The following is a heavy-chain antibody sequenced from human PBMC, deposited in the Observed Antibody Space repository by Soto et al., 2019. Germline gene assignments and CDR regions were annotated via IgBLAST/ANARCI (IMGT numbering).Heavy chain of an antibody. J-gene: IGHJ6*02. CDR2: ISYDGSNK. CDR3: ARGIQLV. V-gene: IGHV3-30-3*01. CDR1: GFTFSSYA. Sequence: QVQLVESGGGVVQPGRSLRLSCAASGFTFSSYAMHWVRQAPGKGLEWVAVISYDGSNKYYADSVKGRFTISRDNSKNTLYLQMNSRRAEDTAVYYCARGIQLVWGQGTTVTVSS. D-gene: IGHD5-18*01.